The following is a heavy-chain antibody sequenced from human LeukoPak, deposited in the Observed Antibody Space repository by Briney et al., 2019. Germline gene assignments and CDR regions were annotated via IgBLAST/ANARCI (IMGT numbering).Heavy chain of an antibody. CDR2: ISGSGGST. CDR1: GITFSTYA. D-gene: IGHD6-19*01. V-gene: IGHV3-23*01. J-gene: IGHJ6*02. Sequence: GGSLRLSCAASGITFSTYAMSWVRQAPGKGLEWVSAISGSGGSTYYADSVKGRFTISRDNSKNTLYLQMNSLRAEDTAVYYCAKPSSGGRHYYYYGMDVWGQGTTVTVSS. CDR3: AKPSSGGRHYYYYGMDV.